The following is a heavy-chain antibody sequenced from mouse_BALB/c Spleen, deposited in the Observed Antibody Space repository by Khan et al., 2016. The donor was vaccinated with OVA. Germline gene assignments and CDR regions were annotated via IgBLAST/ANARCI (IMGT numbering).Heavy chain of an antibody. V-gene: IGHV1-77*01. Sequence: QVQLQQPGPELVKPGASVKMSCKASGYTFTDYVMNWVKQRNGQGLEWIGQIYPGSGSTFYNEKFKGKATLTADRSSSTAYMQLRNLTSEDSAVFFCARAGWGVFAYWAEGTLVTVSA. J-gene: IGHJ3*01. CDR2: IYPGSGST. CDR3: ARAGWGVFAY. D-gene: IGHD1-1*02. CDR1: GYTFTDYV.